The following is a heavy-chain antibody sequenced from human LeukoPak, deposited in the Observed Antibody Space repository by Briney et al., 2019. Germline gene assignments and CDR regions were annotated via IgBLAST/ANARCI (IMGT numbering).Heavy chain of an antibody. V-gene: IGHV5-51*01. Sequence: GESLKISCKGSGYSFTNYWIGWVRQMPGKGLEWMGIIYPGDSDTRYSPSFQGQVTISADTSISTAYLQWSSLKASDTAMYYCARHLFLDNSIHLNVWSKATTVTVSS. CDR1: GYSFTNYW. CDR2: IYPGDSDT. CDR3: ARHLFLDNSIHLNV. J-gene: IGHJ6*04. D-gene: IGHD3/OR15-3a*01.